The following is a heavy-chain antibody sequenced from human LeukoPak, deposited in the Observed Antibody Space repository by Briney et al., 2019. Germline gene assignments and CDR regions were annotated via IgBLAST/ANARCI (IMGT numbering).Heavy chain of an antibody. D-gene: IGHD1-26*01. V-gene: IGHV3-30*04. CDR1: GFTFSSYA. CDR2: ISYDGSNK. Sequence: GGSLLLSCATSGFTFSSYAMHWVRQAPGKGLEWVAVISYDGSNKYYADSVKGRFTISRDNSKNTLYLQMNSLRAEDTAVYYCAREGGYSGSYRDCYFDYWGQGTLVTVSS. CDR3: AREGGYSGSYRDCYFDY. J-gene: IGHJ4*02.